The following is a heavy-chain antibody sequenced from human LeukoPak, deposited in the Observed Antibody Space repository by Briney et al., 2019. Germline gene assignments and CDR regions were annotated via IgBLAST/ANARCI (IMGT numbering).Heavy chain of an antibody. CDR1: GFTFSRYA. J-gene: IGHJ4*02. V-gene: IGHV3-21*01. D-gene: IGHD1-26*01. CDR3: ARIHDGTPTPSFDS. CDR2: ISNSPIDI. Sequence: PGGSLRLSCAASGFTFSRYAMAWVRQAPGKGPDWVSSISNSPIDIYDADSVKGRFTISRDNSKNSLYLQMNSLRVEDTAAYYCARIHDGTPTPSFDSWGQGTLVTVSS.